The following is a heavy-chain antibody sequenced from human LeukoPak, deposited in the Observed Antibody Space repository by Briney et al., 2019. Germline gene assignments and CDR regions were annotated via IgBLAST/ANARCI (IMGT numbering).Heavy chain of an antibody. CDR1: GFTFSYYA. Sequence: PGGSLRLSCAASGFTFSYYAMHWVRQAPGKGLEWVSVISHDGINKYYADSVKGRFTISRDNSKNTLYLQMNSLSAEDTAVYYCARDGADWGQGTLVTVSS. D-gene: IGHD3-16*01. CDR3: ARDGAD. J-gene: IGHJ4*02. V-gene: IGHV3-30-3*01. CDR2: ISHDGINK.